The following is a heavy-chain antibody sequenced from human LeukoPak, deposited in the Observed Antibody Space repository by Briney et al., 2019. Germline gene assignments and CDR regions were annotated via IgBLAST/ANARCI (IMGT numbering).Heavy chain of an antibody. V-gene: IGHV1-8*02. D-gene: IGHD2-15*01. Sequence: ASVKVSCKASGYTFTSYEINWVRQATGQGLEWMGWMNPNSGNTGYAQKFQGRVTMTRNTSISTAYMELSSLRSEDTAVYYCARASEDCSGGSCYSEVGYYYGMDVWGQGTTVTVSS. CDR1: GYTFTSYE. CDR2: MNPNSGNT. CDR3: ARASEDCSGGSCYSEVGYYYGMDV. J-gene: IGHJ6*02.